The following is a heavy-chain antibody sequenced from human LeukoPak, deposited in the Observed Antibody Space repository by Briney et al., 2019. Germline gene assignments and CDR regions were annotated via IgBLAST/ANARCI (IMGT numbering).Heavy chain of an antibody. J-gene: IGHJ5*02. V-gene: IGHV4-34*01. CDR1: GGSFSGYY. D-gene: IGHD3-10*01. CDR3: ARGAETVRGVIIAWFDP. Sequence: PSETLSLTCAVYGGSFSGYYWSWIRQPPGKGLEWIGEINHSGSTNYNPSLKSRVTISVDTSKNQFSLKLSSVTAADTAVYYCARGAETVRGVIIAWFDPWGQGTLVTVSS. CDR2: INHSGST.